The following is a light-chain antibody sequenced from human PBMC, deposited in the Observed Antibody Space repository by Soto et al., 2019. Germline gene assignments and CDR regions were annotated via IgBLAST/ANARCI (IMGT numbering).Light chain of an antibody. Sequence: EIVMTQSPATLSVSPGERATLSCRASQSVSSSLAWYQQKPGQAPGLLIYGASTRATGIPARFSGSGSGTEFTLTISSLQSEDFALYYCQQYNNWPQTFGQGTKVEIK. CDR2: GAS. V-gene: IGKV3-15*01. CDR3: QQYNNWPQT. J-gene: IGKJ1*01. CDR1: QSVSSS.